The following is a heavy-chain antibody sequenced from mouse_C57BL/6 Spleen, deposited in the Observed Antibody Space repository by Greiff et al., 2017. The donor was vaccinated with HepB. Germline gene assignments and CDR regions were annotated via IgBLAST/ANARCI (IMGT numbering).Heavy chain of an antibody. CDR1: GYAFTNYL. CDR2: INPGSGGT. CDR3: ASGTGPFAY. V-gene: IGHV1-54*01. D-gene: IGHD4-1*01. Sequence: QVQLKESGAELVRPGTSVKVSCKASGYAFTNYLIEWVKQRPGQGLEWTGVINPGSGGTNYNEKFKGKATLTADKSSSTAYMQLSSLTSEDSAVYFCASGTGPFAYWGQGTLVTVSA. J-gene: IGHJ3*01.